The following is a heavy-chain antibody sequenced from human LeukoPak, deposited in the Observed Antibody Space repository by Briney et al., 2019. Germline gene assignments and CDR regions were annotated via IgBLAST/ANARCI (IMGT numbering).Heavy chain of an antibody. D-gene: IGHD3-3*01. Sequence: GGSLRLSCAASGFTFSSYWMHWVRQAPGKGLVWVSRINSDGSSTSYADSVKGRFTISRDNAKNTLYLQMNSLRAEDTAVYYCARDRGYDFWSGPDAFDIWGQGTMVTVSS. CDR3: ARDRGYDFWSGPDAFDI. V-gene: IGHV3-74*01. CDR1: GFTFSSYW. J-gene: IGHJ3*02. CDR2: INSDGSST.